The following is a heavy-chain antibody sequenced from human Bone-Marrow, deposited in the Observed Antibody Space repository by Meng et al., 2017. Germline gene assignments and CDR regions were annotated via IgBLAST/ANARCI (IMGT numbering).Heavy chain of an antibody. J-gene: IGHJ4*02. CDR3: ARDILFI. Sequence: ESLKISCAAAGLSFSNCWMSWVRQAPGKGLEWVAYINQDGSETNYVESVKGRFTISRDNAKSSLYLQMNSLKVEDTAVYYCARDILFIGGQGTLVTVSS. CDR1: GLSFSNCW. D-gene: IGHD3-16*02. V-gene: IGHV3-7*01. CDR2: INQDGSET.